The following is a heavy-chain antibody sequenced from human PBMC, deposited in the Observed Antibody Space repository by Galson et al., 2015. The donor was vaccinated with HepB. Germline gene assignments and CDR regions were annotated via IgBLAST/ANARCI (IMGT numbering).Heavy chain of an antibody. D-gene: IGHD2-15*01. CDR3: ARVPLGYCSGGSCQGVDAFDI. CDR2: IYYSGST. J-gene: IGHJ3*02. CDR1: GGSISSGDYY. V-gene: IGHV4-30-4*01. Sequence: TLSLTCTVSGGSISSGDYYWSWIRQPPGKGLEWIGYIYYSGSTYYNPSLKSRVTISVDTSKNQFSLKLSSVTAADTAVYYCARVPLGYCSGGSCQGVDAFDIWGQGTMVTVSS.